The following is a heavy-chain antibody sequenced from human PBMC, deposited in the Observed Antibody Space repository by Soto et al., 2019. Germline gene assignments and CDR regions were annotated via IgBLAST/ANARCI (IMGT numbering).Heavy chain of an antibody. CDR3: ARIYGGVAARRRYYYYGMDV. V-gene: IGHV2-70*01. J-gene: IGHJ6*02. Sequence: SGPTLVNPTQTLTLTCTFSGFSLSTSGMCVSWIRQPPGKALEWLALIDWDDDKYYSTSLKTRPTISKDTSKNQVVLTMTNMDPVDTATYYCARIYGGVAARRRYYYYGMDVWGQGTTVTVSS. D-gene: IGHD6-6*01. CDR1: GFSLSTSGMC. CDR2: IDWDDDK.